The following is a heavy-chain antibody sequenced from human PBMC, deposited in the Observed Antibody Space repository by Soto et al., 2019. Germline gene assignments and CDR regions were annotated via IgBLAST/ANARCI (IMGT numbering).Heavy chain of an antibody. CDR2: INPNSGGS. V-gene: IGHV1-2*02. D-gene: IGHD6-6*01. CDR3: ARVYGKTIAARPVWFDP. CDR1: GYTFTDYY. J-gene: IGHJ5*02. Sequence: ASVKVSCKASGYTFTDYYIHWVRQAPGQGLEWMGWINPNSGGSNYPQKFQGRTTMTRDTSISAAYMELSRLRSDDTAVYYCARVYGKTIAARPVWFDPWGQGTLVTVSS.